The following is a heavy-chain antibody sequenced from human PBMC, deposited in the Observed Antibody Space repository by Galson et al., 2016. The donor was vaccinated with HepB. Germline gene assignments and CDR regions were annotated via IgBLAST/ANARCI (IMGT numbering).Heavy chain of an antibody. Sequence: SVKVSCKAPGYTFTNYGITWVRQAPGQGLEWMGWISPYNGNTNYAQKLQGRVTMTTDTSTNTAYMELRSLRSDDTAVYYCARDRSSRWELPRGFDYWGQGTLVTVSS. V-gene: IGHV1-18*01. CDR1: GYTFTNYG. D-gene: IGHD1-26*01. J-gene: IGHJ4*02. CDR2: ISPYNGNT. CDR3: ARDRSSRWELPRGFDY.